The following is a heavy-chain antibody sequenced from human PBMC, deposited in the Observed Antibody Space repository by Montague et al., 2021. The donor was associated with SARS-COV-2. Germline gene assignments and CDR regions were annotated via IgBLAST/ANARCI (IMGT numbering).Heavy chain of an antibody. Sequence: SETLSLTCTVSGASVASGNFYWSWIRQPPGKGLEWIGYMYYTGHTNYNPSLESRVTMPVDPSKNQFSLTLTSVTAADTAVYYCARSRANVPSRPGFDYWGQGAVGTVAS. CDR2: MYYTGHT. J-gene: IGHJ4*02. D-gene: IGHD6-6*01. CDR1: GASVASGNFY. CDR3: ARSRANVPSRPGFDY. V-gene: IGHV4-61*01.